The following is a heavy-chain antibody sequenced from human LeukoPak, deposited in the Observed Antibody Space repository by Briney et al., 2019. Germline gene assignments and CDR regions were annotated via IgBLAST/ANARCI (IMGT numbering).Heavy chain of an antibody. CDR2: INSDGSST. V-gene: IGHV3-74*01. Sequence: GGSLRLSCAASGFTFSSYWMHWVRQAPGKGLVWVSRINSDGSSTSYADSVKGRFTISRDNAKNTLYLQMNSLRAEDTAVYYCARDKRIDSSGYSPHNCFDPWGQGTLVTVSS. D-gene: IGHD3-22*01. J-gene: IGHJ5*02. CDR3: ARDKRIDSSGYSPHNCFDP. CDR1: GFTFSSYW.